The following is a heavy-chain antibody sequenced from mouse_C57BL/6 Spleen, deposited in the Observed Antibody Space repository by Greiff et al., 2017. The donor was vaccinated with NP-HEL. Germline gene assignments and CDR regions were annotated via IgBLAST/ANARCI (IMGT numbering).Heavy chain of an antibody. D-gene: IGHD3-3*01. J-gene: IGHJ2*01. CDR3: ASEGDPHYFDY. V-gene: IGHV1-80*01. Sequence: QVQLQQSGAELVKPGASVKISCKASGYAFSSYWMNWVKQRPGKGLEWIGQIYPGDGDTNYNGKFKGKATLTADKSSSTAYMQLSSLTSEDSAVYFCASEGDPHYFDYWGQGTTLTVSS. CDR1: GYAFSSYW. CDR2: IYPGDGDT.